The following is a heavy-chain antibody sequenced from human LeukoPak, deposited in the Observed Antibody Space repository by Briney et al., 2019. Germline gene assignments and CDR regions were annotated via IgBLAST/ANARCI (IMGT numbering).Heavy chain of an antibody. CDR1: GYTFTGYY. J-gene: IGHJ3*02. D-gene: IGHD6-19*01. V-gene: IGHV1-2*02. Sequence: ASVKVSCKASGYTFTGYYMHWVRQAPGQGLEWMGWINPNSGGTNYAQKFQGRVTMTRDTSISTAYMELSSLRSEDTAVYYCATSGWQMSSAFDIWGQGTMVTVSS. CDR3: ATSGWQMSSAFDI. CDR2: INPNSGGT.